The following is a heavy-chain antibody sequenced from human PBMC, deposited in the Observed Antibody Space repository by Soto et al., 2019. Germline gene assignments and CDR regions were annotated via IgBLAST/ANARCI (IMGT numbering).Heavy chain of an antibody. CDR1: GFTFRSYG. CDR2: VWYDENKK. CDR3: ARDLTMSGDAFDI. J-gene: IGHJ3*02. V-gene: IGHV3-33*01. D-gene: IGHD3-10*02. Sequence: QVQLVESGGGVVQPGRSLRLSCAASGFTFRSYGMHWVRQAPGKGLEWVAVVWYDENKKYYVDSVKGRFTISRDNSKNMLYLQLNSLRVEDTAVYYCARDLTMSGDAFDIWVQGTMVTVSS.